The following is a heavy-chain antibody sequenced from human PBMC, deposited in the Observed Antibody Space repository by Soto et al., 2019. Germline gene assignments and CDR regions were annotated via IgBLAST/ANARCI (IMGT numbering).Heavy chain of an antibody. CDR3: ALDTSGGAVLFDP. V-gene: IGHV1-69*13. D-gene: IGHD3-22*01. CDR1: GGTFTSYA. J-gene: IGHJ5*02. Sequence: SVKVSCKASGGTFTSYALSWVRQAPGQGLEWMGGIIPISGRTNYAQRFQGRVSITADESTTTAYMELASLRSDDTAVYYCALDTSGGAVLFDPWGQGSLVTVS. CDR2: IIPISGRT.